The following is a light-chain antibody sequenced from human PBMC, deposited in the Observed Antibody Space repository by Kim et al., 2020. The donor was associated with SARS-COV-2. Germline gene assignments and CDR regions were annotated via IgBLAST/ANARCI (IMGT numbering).Light chain of an antibody. J-gene: IGKJ2*01. CDR1: QDITSY. V-gene: IGKV1-33*01. Sequence: DIQMTQSPSSLSASVGDRVTITCQASQDITSYLNWYQQKPGEAPKLLIYAASNLETGVPSRFSGSGSGTDFTFTISNLQPEDIATYYCQQYDDLPLTFGQGTKLEI. CDR2: AAS. CDR3: QQYDDLPLT.